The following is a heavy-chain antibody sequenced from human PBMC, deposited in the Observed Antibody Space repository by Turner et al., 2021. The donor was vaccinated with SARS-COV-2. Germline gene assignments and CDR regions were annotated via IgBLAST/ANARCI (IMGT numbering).Heavy chain of an antibody. CDR2: FYKIGSI. V-gene: IGHV4-59*08. J-gene: IGHJ6*02. Sequence: QVQLQESGSGLVKPSETLSLTCTVSGGSISSKSWSWIRQSPGRGLEWIGYFYKIGSIDYNPTLRSRVTISVDTSKNQLSLNLISVTAADTAVYYCARHQGSASGYDHGMNVWGQGTAVIVSS. CDR3: ARHQGSASGYDHGMNV. CDR1: GGSISSKS. D-gene: IGHD1-26*01.